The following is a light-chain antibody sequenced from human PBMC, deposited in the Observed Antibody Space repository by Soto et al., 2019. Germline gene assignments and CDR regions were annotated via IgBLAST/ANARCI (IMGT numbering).Light chain of an antibody. J-gene: IGKJ5*01. CDR2: DAS. CDR3: QQRSNWPPIT. Sequence: EIVLTQSKSTLSLSPGERGTLSCRASERLSSVYLAWYQERPGQPPXLXXYDASNRATGIPARFSGSGSGTDFTLTISSLEPEDFAVYYCQQRSNWPPITFGQGTRLEIK. CDR1: ERLSSVY. V-gene: IGKV3-11*01.